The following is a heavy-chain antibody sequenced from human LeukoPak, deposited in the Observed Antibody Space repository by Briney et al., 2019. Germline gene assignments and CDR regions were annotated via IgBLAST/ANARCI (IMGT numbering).Heavy chain of an antibody. CDR1: GGSISSGGYY. CDR2: IYYSGST. J-gene: IGHJ4*02. Sequence: SETLSLTCTVSGGSISSGGYYWSWIRQHPGKGLEWIGYIYYSGSTYYNPSLKSRVTISVDTSKNQFSLKLNSVTAADTAVYYCARDPDGNGLNFDYWGQGTLVTVSS. V-gene: IGHV4-31*03. CDR3: ARDPDGNGLNFDY. D-gene: IGHD2-8*01.